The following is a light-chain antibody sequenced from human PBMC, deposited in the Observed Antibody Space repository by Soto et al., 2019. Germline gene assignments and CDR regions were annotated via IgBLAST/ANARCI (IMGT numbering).Light chain of an antibody. CDR3: QQYGSSGT. V-gene: IGKV3-20*01. Sequence: EIVLTQSPGSLALSPGSRSTLSCRASQSVSSSYLAWHQQKPGQAPRLLIYGASNRATGIPDRFSGSGSGTDFTLTISRLEPEDFAVYYCQQYGSSGTFGQGTKVDIK. J-gene: IGKJ1*01. CDR1: QSVSSSY. CDR2: GAS.